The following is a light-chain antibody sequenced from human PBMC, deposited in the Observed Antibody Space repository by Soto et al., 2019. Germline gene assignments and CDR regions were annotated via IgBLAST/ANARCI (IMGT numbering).Light chain of an antibody. J-gene: IGKJ1*01. Sequence: DIQMTQSPSTLSGSVGDRVTITCRASQTISSWLAWYQQKTGKAPKILIYKESTLKSAVQSRFSGSGSGTEFPLTIRSLQPDDFATYYCQHYNSYSEAFGQGNKVDIK. V-gene: IGKV1-5*03. CDR3: QHYNSYSEA. CDR1: QTISSW. CDR2: KES.